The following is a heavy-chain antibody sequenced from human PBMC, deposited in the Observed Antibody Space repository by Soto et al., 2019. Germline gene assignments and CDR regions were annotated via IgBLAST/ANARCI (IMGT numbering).Heavy chain of an antibody. CDR3: ARDWYRDGCNGGYFDY. CDR1: GFSISSGYY. CDR2: MYYSGTT. J-gene: IGHJ4*02. D-gene: IGHD1-26*01. V-gene: IGHV4-38-2*02. Sequence: SETLSLTCAVSGFSISSGYYWGWIRQPPGKGLEWIASMYYSGTTYYNPSLKSRVAISVDTSKNQFSLKLSSVTAADTAVYYCARDWYRDGCNGGYFDYWGQGTLVTVSS.